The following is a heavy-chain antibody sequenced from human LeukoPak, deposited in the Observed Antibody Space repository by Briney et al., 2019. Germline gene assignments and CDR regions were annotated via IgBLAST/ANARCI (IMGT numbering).Heavy chain of an antibody. D-gene: IGHD2-2*01. CDR1: GGSISSYY. CDR3: ARGGLSCYWCMDV. CDR2: IYYSEST. Sequence: PSETLSLTCTVSGGSISSYYWSWIRQPPGKGLEWIGYIYYSESTNYNPSLKSRGTISVDTSKNQFSLKLGSVTAADTAVDYFARGGLSCYWCMDVWGQGTTVTVSS. J-gene: IGHJ6*02. V-gene: IGHV4-59*01.